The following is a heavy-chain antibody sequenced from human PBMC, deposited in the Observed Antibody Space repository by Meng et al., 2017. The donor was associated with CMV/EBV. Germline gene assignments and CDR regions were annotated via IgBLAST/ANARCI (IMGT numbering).Heavy chain of an antibody. Sequence: SETLSLTCAVSGGSISSSNWWSWVRQPPGKGLEWIGEIYHSGSTNYNPSLKSRVTISVDKSKNQFSLKLSSVTAADTAVYYCARCTYDFWSGYSDFDYWGQGTLVTVSS. J-gene: IGHJ4*02. CDR3: ARCTYDFWSGYSDFDY. CDR1: GGSISSSNW. D-gene: IGHD3-3*01. V-gene: IGHV4-4*02. CDR2: IYHSGST.